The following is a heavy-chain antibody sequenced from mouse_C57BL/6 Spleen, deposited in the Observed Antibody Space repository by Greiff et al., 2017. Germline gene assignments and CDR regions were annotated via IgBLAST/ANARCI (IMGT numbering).Heavy chain of an antibody. J-gene: IGHJ1*03. CDR2: ISYDGSN. D-gene: IGHD1-1*01. CDR1: GYSITSGYY. CDR3: AIIYDYGYFDV. V-gene: IGHV3-6*01. Sequence: EVQLQESGPGLVKPSQSLSLTCSVTGYSITSGYYWNWIRQFPGNKLEWMGYISYDGSNNYNPSLNNRNSITRDTSKNQSFLKLNSVTTEDTATYYCAIIYDYGYFDVWGTGTTVTVSS.